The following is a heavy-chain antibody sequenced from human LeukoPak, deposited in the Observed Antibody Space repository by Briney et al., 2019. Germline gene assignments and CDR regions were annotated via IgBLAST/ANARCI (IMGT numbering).Heavy chain of an antibody. J-gene: IGHJ1*01. CDR2: VIPIFGTA. V-gene: IGHV1-69*06. Sequence: SVKVSCKASGGTFSSFPISWVRQAPGQGLEWMGRVIPIFGTANYAQKFQGRVTIIADKSTSTAYMELNSLTSDDTAVYYCARLTTVVRGGGYSEDWGQGTLVTVSS. CDR3: ARLTTVVRGGGYSED. CDR1: GGTFSSFP. D-gene: IGHD2-21*01.